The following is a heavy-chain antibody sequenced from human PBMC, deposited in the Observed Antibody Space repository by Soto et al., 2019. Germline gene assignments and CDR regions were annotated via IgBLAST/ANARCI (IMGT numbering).Heavy chain of an antibody. Sequence: EVQLLESGGTLVQPGGSLRLSCAASGFTFSTYAMNWVRQAPGKGLEWVSGIGASGGSTYYSDSLKGRFTISRDNSRNTVFLQMKSLRAEDTAVYYCAKSLWVGDTTEGIDYWGQGTLVTVSS. J-gene: IGHJ4*02. CDR1: GFTFSTYA. D-gene: IGHD1-26*01. CDR3: AKSLWVGDTTEGIDY. V-gene: IGHV3-23*01. CDR2: IGASGGST.